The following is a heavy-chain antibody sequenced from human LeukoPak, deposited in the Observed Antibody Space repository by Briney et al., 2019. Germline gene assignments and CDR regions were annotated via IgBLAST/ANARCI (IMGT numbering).Heavy chain of an antibody. J-gene: IGHJ6*03. D-gene: IGHD3-3*01. CDR3: ARSLRFLEWWQGWNYYMDV. V-gene: IGHV3-23*01. CDR1: GFTFSSYA. CDR2: ISGSGGST. Sequence: PGGSLRLSCAASGFTFSSYAMSWVRQAPGKGLEWVSAISGSGGSTYYADSVKGRFTISRDNSKNTLYLQMNSLRAEDTAVYYCARSLRFLEWWQGWNYYMDVWGKGTTVTVSS.